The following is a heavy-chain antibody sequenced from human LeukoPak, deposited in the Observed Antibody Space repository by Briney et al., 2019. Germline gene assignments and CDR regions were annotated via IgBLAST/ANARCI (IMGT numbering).Heavy chain of an antibody. Sequence: SETLSLTCSVSDDSITMYYRTWIRQPPGKGLEWIGYVDHTGSTNFNPSLNGRVSISRDTTNILFSLRLRSVSAADTAVYFCARGRVSSSTWYSTYYYYFYMDVWGKGTTVTVSS. V-gene: IGHV4-59*01. CDR3: ARGRVSSSTWYSTYYYYFYMDV. D-gene: IGHD1-1*01. CDR1: DDSITMYY. CDR2: VDHTGST. J-gene: IGHJ6*03.